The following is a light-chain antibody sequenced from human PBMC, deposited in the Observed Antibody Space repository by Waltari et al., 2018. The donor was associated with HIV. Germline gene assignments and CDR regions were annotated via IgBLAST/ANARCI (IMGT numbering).Light chain of an antibody. CDR1: SSDVATYKL. V-gene: IGLV2-23*02. J-gene: IGLJ2*01. CDR3: CAYVSNVI. Sequence: QSALTQPASVSGSPGQSITISCTRTSSDVATYKLVSWYQQHPGKAPKLMIYEVSKRPSGVSDRFSGSKSGDTASLTISGLQAEDEADYYCCAYVSNVIFGGGTKLTVL. CDR2: EVS.